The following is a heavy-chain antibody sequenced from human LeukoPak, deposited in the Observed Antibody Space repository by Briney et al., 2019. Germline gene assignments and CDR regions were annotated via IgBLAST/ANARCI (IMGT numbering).Heavy chain of an antibody. Sequence: KPSETLSLTCTVSGGSISSYYWSWIRQPPGKGLEWIGYIYYSGSTNYNPSLKSRVTVSVDTSKNQFSLKLSSVTAADTAVYYCARGPNWTGMDVWGQGTTVTVSS. CDR1: GGSISSYY. J-gene: IGHJ6*02. D-gene: IGHD1-20*01. CDR3: ARGPNWTGMDV. V-gene: IGHV4-59*12. CDR2: IYYSGST.